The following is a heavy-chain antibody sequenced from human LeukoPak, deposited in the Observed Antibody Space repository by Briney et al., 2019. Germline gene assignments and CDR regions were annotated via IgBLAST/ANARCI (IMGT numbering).Heavy chain of an antibody. Sequence: PSETLSLTCAVYGGSFSGYYWSWIRQPPGKGLEWIGEINHSGSTTYNPSLKSRVTISVDTSKNQFSLKLSSVTAADTAVYYCARLRGYGSGSYYKAPNYYYYGMDVWGKGTTVTVSS. J-gene: IGHJ6*04. V-gene: IGHV4-34*01. CDR3: ARLRGYGSGSYYKAPNYYYYGMDV. D-gene: IGHD3-10*01. CDR1: GGSFSGYY. CDR2: INHSGST.